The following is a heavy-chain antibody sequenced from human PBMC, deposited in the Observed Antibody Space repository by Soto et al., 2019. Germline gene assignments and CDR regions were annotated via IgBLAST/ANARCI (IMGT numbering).Heavy chain of an antibody. CDR2: IIPIFGTA. CDR3: ARGDPGTALIYYGMDV. CDR1: GGTFSSYA. Sequence: ASVKVSCKASGGTFSSYAISWVRQAPGQGLEWMGGIIPIFGTANYAQKFQGRVTITADESTSTAYMELSSLRSEDTAVYYCARGDPGTALIYYGMDVWGQGTTVTVSS. V-gene: IGHV1-69*13. J-gene: IGHJ6*02. D-gene: IGHD2-8*01.